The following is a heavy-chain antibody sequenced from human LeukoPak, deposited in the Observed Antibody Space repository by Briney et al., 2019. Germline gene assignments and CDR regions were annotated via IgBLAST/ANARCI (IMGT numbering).Heavy chain of an antibody. D-gene: IGHD4-17*01. Sequence: PSETLSLTCTVSGDSIRNFYWTWIRQPPGKGLEWIGYMFYRGNTNYNPSLKSRVTISVDTSKNQFSLNLMSVTAADTAVYYCTRDTGTTGEVKFDPWGQGTLVTVSS. CDR3: TRDTGTTGEVKFDP. CDR2: MFYRGNT. CDR1: GDSIRNFY. V-gene: IGHV4-59*12. J-gene: IGHJ5*02.